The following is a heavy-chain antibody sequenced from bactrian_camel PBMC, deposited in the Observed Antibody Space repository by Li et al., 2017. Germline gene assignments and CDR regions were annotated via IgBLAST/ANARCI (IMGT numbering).Heavy chain of an antibody. V-gene: IGHV3S29*01. CDR1: GYTYSSSC. CDR3: AADRAIYYRDYGPYRPGLGN. CDR2: IVNHGEFA. D-gene: IGHD4*01. Sequence: QLVESGGGSVQAGGSLRLSCAASGYTYSSSCMGWFRQAPGKEREGVATIVNHGEFADEVDSVEGRFTISRDNAKNILYLHMNSLKPEDTAKYYCAADRAIYYRDYGPYRPGLGNWGQGTQVTVS. J-gene: IGHJ6*01.